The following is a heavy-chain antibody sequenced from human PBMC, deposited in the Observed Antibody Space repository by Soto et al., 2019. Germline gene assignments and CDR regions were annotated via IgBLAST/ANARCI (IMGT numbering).Heavy chain of an antibody. J-gene: IGHJ4*02. V-gene: IGHV3-23*01. CDR1: GFTFSSYA. Sequence: GGSLRLSCAASGFTFSSYAMSWVRQAPGKGLEWVSAISGSGGSTYYADSVKGRFTISSDNSKNTMYLQMNSMRAEDTAVYYCAKEGTYYYGSSGYFGLGYWGQGTLVTVSS. CDR3: AKEGTYYYGSSGYFGLGY. D-gene: IGHD3-22*01. CDR2: ISGSGGST.